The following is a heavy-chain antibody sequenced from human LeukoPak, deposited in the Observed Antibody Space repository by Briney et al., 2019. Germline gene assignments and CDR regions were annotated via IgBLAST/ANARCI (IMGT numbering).Heavy chain of an antibody. CDR3: ARGQVTMVRGVILSFDY. Sequence: PSETLSLTCAVYGGSFSGYYWSWIRQPPGKGLEWIGEINHSGSTNYNPSLKSRVTISVDTSKNRFSLKLSSVTAADTAVYYCARGQVTMVRGVILSFDYWGQGTLVTVSS. CDR1: GGSFSGYY. D-gene: IGHD3-10*01. V-gene: IGHV4-34*01. J-gene: IGHJ4*02. CDR2: INHSGST.